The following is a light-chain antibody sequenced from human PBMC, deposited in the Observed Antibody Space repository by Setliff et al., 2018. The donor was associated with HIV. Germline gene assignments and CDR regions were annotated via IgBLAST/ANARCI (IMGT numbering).Light chain of an antibody. CDR1: TSVVGGFHY. Sequence: QSVLTQPASVSGSPGQSITIPCTGGTSVVGGFHYVSWYQQHPGRDPKLIIYDVSYRPPDVSDRFSGSKSGNTASLSISGLRAEDEADYYCSSNTRTGTYVFGAGTKVTVL. V-gene: IGLV2-14*03. CDR3: SSNTRTGTYV. J-gene: IGLJ1*01. CDR2: DVS.